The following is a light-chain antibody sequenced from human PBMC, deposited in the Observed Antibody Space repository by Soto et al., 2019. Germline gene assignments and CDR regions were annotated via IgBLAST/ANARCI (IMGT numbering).Light chain of an antibody. CDR2: RNN. CDR3: AVWDETLIEV. J-gene: IGLJ1*01. CDR1: SSNIGSNY. V-gene: IGLV1-47*01. Sequence: QPVLTQPPSASGTPGQRVTISCSGSSSNIGSNYVYWYQQLPGTAPKLLIYRNNQRPSGVPDRFSGSKSGTSASLAISGLRSEDEADYYCAVWDETLIEVFGTGTKVTVL.